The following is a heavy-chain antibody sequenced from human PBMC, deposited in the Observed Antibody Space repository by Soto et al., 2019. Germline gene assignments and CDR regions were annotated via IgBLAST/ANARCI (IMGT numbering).Heavy chain of an antibody. Sequence: KTSETLSLTCTVSGGSVSDGTYYWSWIRQSPGKGLEWIGYIYYSGSTNYNPSLKSRVTISLDTSKNHFSLDLSSVTAADTAVYYCARVHSYYYYYGMDIWGQGSTVTVSS. CDR1: GGSVSDGTYY. J-gene: IGHJ6*02. CDR3: ARVHSYYYYYGMDI. CDR2: IYYSGST. V-gene: IGHV4-61*03.